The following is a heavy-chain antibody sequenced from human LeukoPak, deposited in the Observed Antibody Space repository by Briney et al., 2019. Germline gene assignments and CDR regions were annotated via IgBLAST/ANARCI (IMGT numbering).Heavy chain of an antibody. CDR2: IYYSGST. V-gene: IGHV4-59*01. CDR1: GGSISSYY. D-gene: IGHD3-22*01. CDR3: ARVTGYMIEDYFDY. J-gene: IGHJ4*02. Sequence: PSETLSLTCTVSGGSISSYYWSWIRQPPGKGLKWIGYIYYSGSTNYNPSLKSRVTISVDTSKNQFSLRLSSVTAADTAVYYCARVTGYMIEDYFDYWGQGTLVTVSS.